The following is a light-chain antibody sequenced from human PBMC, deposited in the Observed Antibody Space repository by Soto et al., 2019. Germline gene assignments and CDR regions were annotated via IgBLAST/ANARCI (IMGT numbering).Light chain of an antibody. CDR3: QQSYITPYT. V-gene: IGKV1-39*01. Sequence: DIQMTQSPSSLSASVGDRVTITCRASHSIISDLIWYQQETGKAPKLLIYDASTLQSGVPSRFSGSGSGADFTLTISSLQLEDVATYYCQQSYITPYTFGQGTKLGIK. CDR1: HSIISD. J-gene: IGKJ2*01. CDR2: DAS.